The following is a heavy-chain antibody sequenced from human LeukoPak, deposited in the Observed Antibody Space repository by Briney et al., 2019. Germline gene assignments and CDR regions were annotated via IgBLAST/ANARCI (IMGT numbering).Heavy chain of an antibody. CDR3: ARGRYISGSHYFDF. Sequence: DSVKGRFTISRDNSKNTLYLQMNSLRAEDTAVYYCARGRYISGSHYFDFWGQGTLVTVSS. J-gene: IGHJ4*02. V-gene: IGHV3-30*07. D-gene: IGHD6-19*01.